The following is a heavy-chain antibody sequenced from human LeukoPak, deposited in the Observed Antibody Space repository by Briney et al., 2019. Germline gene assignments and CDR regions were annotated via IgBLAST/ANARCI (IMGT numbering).Heavy chain of an antibody. J-gene: IGHJ5*02. CDR2: IYYSGST. V-gene: IGHV4-31*11. CDR1: GGSFRGYY. Sequence: SETLSLTCAVYGGSFRGYYWSWIRQHPGKGLEWIGYIYYSGSTYYNPSLKSRVTISVDTSKNQFSLKLSSVTAADTAVYYCARGVATGIWFDPWGQGTLVTVSS. CDR3: ARGVATGIWFDP. D-gene: IGHD4-17*01.